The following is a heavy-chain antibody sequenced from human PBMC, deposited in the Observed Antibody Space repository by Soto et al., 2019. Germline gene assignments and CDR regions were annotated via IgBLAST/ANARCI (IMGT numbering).Heavy chain of an antibody. J-gene: IGHJ6*02. CDR1: GGSISSSNW. D-gene: IGHD3-10*01. CDR2: IYHSGST. V-gene: IGHV4-4*02. CDR3: ARQGSTMVRGVIYYYYGMDV. Sequence: SETLSLTCAVSGGSISSSNWWSWVRQPPGKGLEWIGEIYHSGSTNYNPSLKSRVTISVDKSKNQFSLKLSSVTAADTAVYYCARQGSTMVRGVIYYYYGMDVWGQGTTVTVSS.